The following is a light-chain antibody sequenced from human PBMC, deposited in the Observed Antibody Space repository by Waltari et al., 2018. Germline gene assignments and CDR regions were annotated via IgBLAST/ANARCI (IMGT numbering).Light chain of an antibody. V-gene: IGKV3-11*01. J-gene: IGKJ4*01. CDR1: QSVSSY. Sequence: EIVLTQSPATLSLSPGERATLSCRPSQSVSSYLAWYQQKPGHAPRPLIYDASNRATGSPARFSGRGSGTDFTRSISSLEPEDFAVYYCQQRSNWPGTFGGGTKVEIK. CDR2: DAS. CDR3: QQRSNWPGT.